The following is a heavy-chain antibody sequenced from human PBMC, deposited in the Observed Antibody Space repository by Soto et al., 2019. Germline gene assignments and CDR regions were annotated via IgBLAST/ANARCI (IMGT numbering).Heavy chain of an antibody. D-gene: IGHD3-3*01. Sequence: GSLRLSCAASGFTFSSSATSWVRQAPGKGLEWVSSISASGGSTYYADSVKGRFTISRDNSKNTLYLQMNSLRAEDTAVYHCAKDPTIFGVVLSYSFSYGLDVRRHGTTVTVSS. CDR2: ISASGGST. CDR1: GFTFSSSA. J-gene: IGHJ6*02. CDR3: AKDPTIFGVVLSYSFSYGLDV. V-gene: IGHV3-23*01.